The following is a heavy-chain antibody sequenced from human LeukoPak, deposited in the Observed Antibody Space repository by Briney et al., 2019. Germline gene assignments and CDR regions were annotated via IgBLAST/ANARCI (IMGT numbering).Heavy chain of an antibody. D-gene: IGHD2-2*01. Sequence: ASVKVSCKASGYTFTGYYMHWVRQAPGQGLGWMGWINPNSGGTNYAQKFQGRVTMTRDTSISTAYMELSRLRSDDTAVYYCARAVVPAANNYYYYYYMDVWGKGTTVTVSS. J-gene: IGHJ6*03. CDR1: GYTFTGYY. V-gene: IGHV1-2*02. CDR3: ARAVVPAANNYYYYYYMDV. CDR2: INPNSGGT.